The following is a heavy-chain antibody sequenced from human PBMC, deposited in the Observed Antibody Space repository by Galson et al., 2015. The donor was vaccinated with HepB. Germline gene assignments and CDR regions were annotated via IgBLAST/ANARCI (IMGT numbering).Heavy chain of an antibody. D-gene: IGHD7-27*01. CDR1: GFTFSSYY. Sequence: CLRLSCATSGFTFSSYYMNWVRQAPGKGLEWVSSISGDHTYMYYADSVKGQFTISRDNTKNSLDLQMTSRREDDTAVYYCASDPPLGTPFDFWGQGTMVTVSS. V-gene: IGHV3-21*01. J-gene: IGHJ4*02. CDR2: ISGDHTYM. CDR3: ASDPPLGTPFDF.